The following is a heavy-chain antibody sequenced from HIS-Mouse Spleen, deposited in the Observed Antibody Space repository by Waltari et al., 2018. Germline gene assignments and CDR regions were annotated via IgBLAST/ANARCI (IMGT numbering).Heavy chain of an antibody. CDR1: GFTSSSYG. Sequence: CAASGFTSSSYGMHWVRQAPGKGLEWVAVIWYDGSNKYYADSVKGRFTISRDNSKNTLYLQMNSLRAEDTAVYYCAKDRGAYRAEYFQHWGQGTLVTVSS. CDR2: IWYDGSNK. CDR3: AKDRGAYRAEYFQH. J-gene: IGHJ1*01. V-gene: IGHV3-33*06. D-gene: IGHD4-4*01.